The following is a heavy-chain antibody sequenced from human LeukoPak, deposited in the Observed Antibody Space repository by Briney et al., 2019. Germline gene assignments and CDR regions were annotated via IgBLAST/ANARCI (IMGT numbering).Heavy chain of an antibody. CDR2: TYYRSKWYN. J-gene: IGHJ4*02. CDR1: GDSVSSNTAA. D-gene: IGHD2-8*01. V-gene: IGHV6-1*01. Sequence: SQTLSLTCAISGDSVSSNTAAWNWIRQSPSRGRYWLGRTYYRSKWYNDYAVSVKSRITINPDTSKNQFCLQLNSVTPEETAVYYCARLAAGVDNHFDYWGQGTLVTVSS. CDR3: ARLAAGVDNHFDY.